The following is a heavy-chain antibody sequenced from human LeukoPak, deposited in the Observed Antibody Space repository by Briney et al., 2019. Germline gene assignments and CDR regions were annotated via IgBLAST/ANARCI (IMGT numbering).Heavy chain of an antibody. V-gene: IGHV3-21*01. J-gene: IGHJ5*02. Sequence: PGGSLRLSCAASGFTFSSYSMNWVRQAPGKGLEWVSSISSSSSYIYYADSVKGRFTISRDNAKNSLYLQMNSLRAEDTAVYYCARAGSSSWYGNWFDPWGQGTLVTVYS. CDR1: GFTFSSYS. D-gene: IGHD6-13*01. CDR3: ARAGSSSWYGNWFDP. CDR2: ISSSSSYI.